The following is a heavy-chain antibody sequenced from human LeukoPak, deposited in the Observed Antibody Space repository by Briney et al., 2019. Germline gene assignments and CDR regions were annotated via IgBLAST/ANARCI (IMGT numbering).Heavy chain of an antibody. CDR2: IRSKANSYAT. D-gene: IGHD4-11*01. V-gene: IGHV3-73*01. Sequence: GGSLKLPCAASGFTFSGSAMHWVRQASGKGLEWVGRIRSKANSYATAYAASVKGRFTISRDDSKNTAYLQMNSLKTEDTAVYYCTSTYSDLPYWGQGTLVTVSS. CDR1: GFTFSGSA. CDR3: TSTYSDLPY. J-gene: IGHJ4*02.